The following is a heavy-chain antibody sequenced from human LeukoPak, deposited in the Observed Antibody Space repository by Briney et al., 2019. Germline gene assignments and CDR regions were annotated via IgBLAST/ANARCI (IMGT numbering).Heavy chain of an antibody. D-gene: IGHD1-1*01. CDR1: GGSITPYY. CDR3: AREENGYFDY. Sequence: SETLSLTCTVSGGSITPYYWSWIRQPPGKGLEWIGYIYYSGNTNYNPSLKSRVTISVDTSKNQFSLKLSSVTAADTAVYYCAREENGYFDYWGQGTLVTVSS. J-gene: IGHJ4*02. V-gene: IGHV4-59*12. CDR2: IYYSGNT.